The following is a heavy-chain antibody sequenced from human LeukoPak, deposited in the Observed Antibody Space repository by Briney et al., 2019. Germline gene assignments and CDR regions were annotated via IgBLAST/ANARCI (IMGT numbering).Heavy chain of an antibody. CDR3: AKNIGHSTGWYTFDY. J-gene: IGHJ4*02. V-gene: IGHV3-7*03. CDR2: IKQDGSEK. D-gene: IGHD6-19*01. Sequence: HPGGSLRLSCAASGFTFSSYWMSWVRQAPGKGLEWVANIKQDGSEKYYVDSVKGRFTISRDNAKNSLYLQMNSLRPEDTALYYCAKNIGHSTGWYTFDYWGQGTLVTVSS. CDR1: GFTFSSYW.